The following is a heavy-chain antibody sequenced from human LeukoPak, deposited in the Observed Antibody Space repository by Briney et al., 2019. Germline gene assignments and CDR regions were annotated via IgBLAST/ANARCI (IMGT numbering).Heavy chain of an antibody. Sequence: ASVKVSCKASGYTFTSYDINWVRQATGQGLEWMGWMNPNSGNTGYAQKFQGRVIMTRNTSISTAYMELSSLRSDDTAVYYCARAGYCSSSTCYRDDYYYYGMDVWGQGTTVTVSS. CDR2: MNPNSGNT. V-gene: IGHV1-8*01. CDR3: ARAGYCSSSTCYRDDYYYYGMDV. J-gene: IGHJ6*02. CDR1: GYTFTSYD. D-gene: IGHD2-2*01.